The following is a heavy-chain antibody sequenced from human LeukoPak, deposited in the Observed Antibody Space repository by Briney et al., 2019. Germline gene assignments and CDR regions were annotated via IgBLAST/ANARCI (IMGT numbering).Heavy chain of an antibody. J-gene: IGHJ5*02. V-gene: IGHV1-18*01. Sequence: ASVKVSCKASGYTFTSYGISWVRQAPGQGLEWMGWISAYNGNTNYAQKLQGRVTMTTDTSTSTAYMELRSLRSDDTAVYYCAITTYCSSTSCCWRRFDPWGQGTLVTVSS. CDR1: GYTFTSYG. CDR3: AITTYCSSTSCCWRRFDP. D-gene: IGHD2-2*01. CDR2: ISAYNGNT.